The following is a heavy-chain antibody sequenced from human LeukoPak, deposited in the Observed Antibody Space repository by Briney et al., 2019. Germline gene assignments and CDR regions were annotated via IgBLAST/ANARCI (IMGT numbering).Heavy chain of an antibody. CDR3: AKGGSSWSRFDC. V-gene: IGHV3-23*01. CDR2: VSSSGDTK. D-gene: IGHD6-13*01. CDR1: GFTFNSFA. Sequence: GGSLRASCAASGFTFNSFAMNWVRQAPGQGLEWVALVSSSGDTKYYAESVKGRFTISRDSPNNTLYLQMNSLRAEDTAIYFCAKGGSSWSRFDCWGQGTLVTVSS. J-gene: IGHJ4*02.